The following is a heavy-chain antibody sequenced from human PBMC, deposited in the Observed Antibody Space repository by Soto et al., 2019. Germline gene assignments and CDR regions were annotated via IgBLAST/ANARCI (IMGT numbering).Heavy chain of an antibody. CDR3: ARDSGYDYYYYGMDV. Sequence: VASVKVSCKASGYTFTSYGISWVRQAPGQGLEWMGWISAYNGNTNYAQKLQGRVTMTTDTSTSTAYMELRSLRSDDTAVYYCARDSGYDYYYYGMDVWGQGTTVTVSS. V-gene: IGHV1-18*01. J-gene: IGHJ6*02. CDR1: GYTFTSYG. D-gene: IGHD5-12*01. CDR2: ISAYNGNT.